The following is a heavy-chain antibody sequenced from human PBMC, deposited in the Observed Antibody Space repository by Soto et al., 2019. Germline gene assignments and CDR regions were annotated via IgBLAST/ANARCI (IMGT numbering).Heavy chain of an antibody. Sequence: PGESLKISCKGSGYSFTSYWIGWVRQMPGKGLEWMGIIYPGDSDTRYSPSFQGQVTISADKSISTAYLQWSSLKASDTAMYYCASRSSSSWYYYYYGMDVWGQGTTVTVSS. V-gene: IGHV5-51*01. CDR3: ASRSSSSWYYYYYGMDV. CDR2: IYPGDSDT. D-gene: IGHD6-13*01. CDR1: GYSFTSYW. J-gene: IGHJ6*02.